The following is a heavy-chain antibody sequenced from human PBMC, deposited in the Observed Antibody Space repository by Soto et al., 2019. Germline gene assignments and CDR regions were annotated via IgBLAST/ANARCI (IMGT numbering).Heavy chain of an antibody. J-gene: IGHJ6*02. V-gene: IGHV3-30-3*01. CDR3: ARDPKGIGNGMDV. D-gene: IGHD2-15*01. CDR2: ISYDGSNK. CDR1: GFTFSSYA. Sequence: PGGSLRLSCAASGFTFSSYAMHWVRQAPGKGLEWVAVISYDGSNKYYADSVKGRFTISRDNSKNTLYLQMNSLRAEDTAVYYCARDPKGIGNGMDVWGQGXTVTV.